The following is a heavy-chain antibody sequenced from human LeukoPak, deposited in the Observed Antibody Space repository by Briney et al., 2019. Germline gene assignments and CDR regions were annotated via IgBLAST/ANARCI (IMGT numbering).Heavy chain of an antibody. CDR2: IRSKAYGGTT. CDR3: TSQYVSSGYYYFSDY. V-gene: IGHV3-49*03. D-gene: IGHD3-22*01. J-gene: IGHJ4*02. CDR1: GFTFGDYA. Sequence: GGSLRLSCTASGFTFGDYAMSWFRQAPGKGLEWVGFIRSKAYGGTTEYAASVKGRFTISRDDSKSIAYLQMNSLKTEDTAVYYCTSQYVSSGYYYFSDYWGQGTLVTVSS.